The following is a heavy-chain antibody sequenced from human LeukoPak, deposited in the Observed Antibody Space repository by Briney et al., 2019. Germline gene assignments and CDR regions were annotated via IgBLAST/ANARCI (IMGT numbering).Heavy chain of an antibody. D-gene: IGHD5-24*01. CDR2: IYTSGST. CDR1: GGSISSGSYY. J-gene: IGHJ5*02. CDR3: ARDATAQLQSGWFDP. V-gene: IGHV4-61*02. Sequence: PSVTLSLTCTVSGGSISSGSYYWSWIRQPAGKGLEWIGRIYTSGSTNYNPSLKSRVTISVDTSKNQFSLKLSSVTAADTAVYYCARDATAQLQSGWFDPWGQGTLVTVSS.